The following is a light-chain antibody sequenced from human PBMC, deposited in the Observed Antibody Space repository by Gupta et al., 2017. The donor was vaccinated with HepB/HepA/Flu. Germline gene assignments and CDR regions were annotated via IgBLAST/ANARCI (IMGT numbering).Light chain of an antibody. CDR2: GAS. V-gene: IGKV3-20*01. Sequence: EIVLTQSPGTLSLSPGERATLSCRASQSVSSSYLAWYQQKPGQAPRLLIYGASSRATGIPDRFSGSGSGTXFTLTIXRREPEDFAVYYCQQEGSSPITFGXGTRLEIK. CDR1: QSVSSSY. CDR3: QQEGSSPIT. J-gene: IGKJ5*01.